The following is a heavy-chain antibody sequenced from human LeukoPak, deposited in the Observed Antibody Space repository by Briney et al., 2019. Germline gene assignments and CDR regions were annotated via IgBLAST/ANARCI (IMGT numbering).Heavy chain of an antibody. CDR3: ARSLNYYGSGELGVWFDP. V-gene: IGHV3-74*01. D-gene: IGHD3-10*01. J-gene: IGHJ5*02. Sequence: PGGSLRLSCAASGFTFSSYWMHWVRQAPGKGLVWVSRINSDGSSTSYADSVKGRFTISRDNAKNTLYLQMNSLRAEDTAVYYCARSLNYYGSGELGVWFDPWGQGTLVTVSS. CDR2: INSDGSST. CDR1: GFTFSSYW.